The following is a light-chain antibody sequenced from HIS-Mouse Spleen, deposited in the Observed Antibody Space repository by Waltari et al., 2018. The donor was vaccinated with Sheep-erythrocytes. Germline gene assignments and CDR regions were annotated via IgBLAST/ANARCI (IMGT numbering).Light chain of an antibody. CDR2: DVS. CDR1: SSDVGGYNY. Sequence: QSALTQPRSVSGSPGQSVTISCTGTSSDVGGYNYVSWYQQHPGKAPKLMIYDVSKRPSAVPYRFSGSKSCNTASLTISGLQAEDEADYYCCSYAGSYNHVFATGTKVTVL. J-gene: IGLJ1*01. V-gene: IGLV2-11*01. CDR3: CSYAGSYNHV.